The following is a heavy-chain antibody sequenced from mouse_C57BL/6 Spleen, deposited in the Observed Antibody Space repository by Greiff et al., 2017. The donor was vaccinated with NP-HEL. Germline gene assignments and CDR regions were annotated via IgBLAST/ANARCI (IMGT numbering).Heavy chain of an antibody. V-gene: IGHV2-4*01. CDR2: IWSGGST. J-gene: IGHJ4*01. Sequence: QVQLQQSGPGLVQPSQSLSITCTVSGFSLTSYGVHWVRQPPGKGLEWLGVIWSGGSTDYNAAFISRLSISKDNSKSQVFFKMNSLQADDTAIYYCAKISNYPYAMDYWGQGTSVTVSS. CDR1: GFSLTSYG. D-gene: IGHD2-5*01. CDR3: AKISNYPYAMDY.